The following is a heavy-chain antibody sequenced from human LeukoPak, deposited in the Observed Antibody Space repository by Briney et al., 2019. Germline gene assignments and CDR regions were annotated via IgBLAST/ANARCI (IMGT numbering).Heavy chain of an antibody. J-gene: IGHJ4*02. CDR1: GFTFSSYA. Sequence: PGGSLRLSCAASGFTFSSYAMSWVRQAPGKGLEWVSAISGSGGSTYYADSVKGRFTISRDNSKNTLYLQMNSLKTEDTAVYYCTTVGLWFGELSFDYWGQGTLVTVSS. V-gene: IGHV3-23*01. D-gene: IGHD3-10*01. CDR3: TTVGLWFGELSFDY. CDR2: ISGSGGST.